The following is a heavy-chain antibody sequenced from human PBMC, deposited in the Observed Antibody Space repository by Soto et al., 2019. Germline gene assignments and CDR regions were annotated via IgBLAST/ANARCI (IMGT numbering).Heavy chain of an antibody. Sequence: GGSLRLSCAASGLTFSTYTMNWVRQAPGKGLEWISSISSGSSYIYYAGSVKGRFTISRDNAKNSLFLQMNSLRADDTAVYYCARDILSGGAYPDSWGQGTKVTVSS. CDR1: GLTFSTYT. V-gene: IGHV3-21*01. J-gene: IGHJ5*01. CDR3: ARDILSGGAYPDS. D-gene: IGHD3-10*01. CDR2: ISSGSSYI.